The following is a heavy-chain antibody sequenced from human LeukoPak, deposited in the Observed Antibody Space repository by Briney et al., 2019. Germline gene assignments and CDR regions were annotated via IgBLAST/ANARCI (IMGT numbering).Heavy chain of an antibody. J-gene: IGHJ4*02. V-gene: IGHV3-7*01. CDR1: GFAFSSYW. Sequence: GGSLRLSCATSGFAFSSYWMTWVRQVPGKGQEWVANINREGNEKYYVDSVKGRFTISRDNAKNSVDLQMDSLRVEDTAVYYCARVGTWELQRVFDFWGQGTLVTVSS. CDR2: INREGNEK. D-gene: IGHD4-23*01. CDR3: ARVGTWELQRVFDF.